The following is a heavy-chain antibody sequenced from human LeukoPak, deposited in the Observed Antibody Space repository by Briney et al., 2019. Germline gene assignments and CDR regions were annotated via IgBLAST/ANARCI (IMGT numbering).Heavy chain of an antibody. Sequence: GGSLRLSCAASGFTFRNYWMSWVRQAPGTGLEWVANIKQDGSDRNYVTSVRGRFTISRDNAGSSLYLQMNSLRAEDTALYYCVRNLAVAGTCFDSWGQGTLVTVSS. J-gene: IGHJ4*02. V-gene: IGHV3-7*03. D-gene: IGHD6-19*01. CDR3: VRNLAVAGTCFDS. CDR2: IKQDGSDR. CDR1: GFTFRNYW.